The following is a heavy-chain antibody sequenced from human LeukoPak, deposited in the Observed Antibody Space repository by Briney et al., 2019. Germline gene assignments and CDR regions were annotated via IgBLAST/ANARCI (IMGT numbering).Heavy chain of an antibody. D-gene: IGHD2-2*01. V-gene: IGHV1-2*04. CDR3: ARGYQLLAPYAFDI. CDR1: GYTFTGYY. J-gene: IGHJ3*02. Sequence: ASVKVSCKASGYTFTGYYMHWVRQAPGQGLEWMGWINPNSGGTNYAQKFQGWVTMTRDTSISTAYMELSRLRSDDTAVYYCARGYQLLAPYAFDIWGQGTMVTVSS. CDR2: INPNSGGT.